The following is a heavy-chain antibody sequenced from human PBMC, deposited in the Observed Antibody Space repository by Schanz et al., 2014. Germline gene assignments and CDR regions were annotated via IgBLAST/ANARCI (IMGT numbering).Heavy chain of an antibody. CDR3: AKVREWWPYYFDY. Sequence: EVQLVESGGGLVQPGGSLRLSCAASRFTFSDYWMSWVRQAPGKGLEWVANMNQDGSVKNYVDSVKGRFTISRDNSDNTLFLQMNSLRAEDTAVYYCAKVREWWPYYFDYWGQGTLVTVSS. CDR2: MNQDGSVK. V-gene: IGHV3-7*03. D-gene: IGHD2-15*01. J-gene: IGHJ4*02. CDR1: RFTFSDYW.